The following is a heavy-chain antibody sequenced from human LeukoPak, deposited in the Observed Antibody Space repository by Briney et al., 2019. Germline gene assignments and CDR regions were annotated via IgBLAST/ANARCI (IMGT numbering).Heavy chain of an antibody. CDR3: AKGHYDSSGYNWVGDAFDI. D-gene: IGHD3-22*01. V-gene: IGHV3-23*01. CDR2: ISGSGRST. CDR1: GFPFSSYG. Sequence: GSLRLSCAASGFPFSSYGMSWVRQAPGKGLEWVSAISGSGRSTYYTDSVKGRFTISRDNAKNSLYLQMNSLRAEDMALYYCAKGHYDSSGYNWVGDAFDIWGQGTMVTVSS. J-gene: IGHJ3*02.